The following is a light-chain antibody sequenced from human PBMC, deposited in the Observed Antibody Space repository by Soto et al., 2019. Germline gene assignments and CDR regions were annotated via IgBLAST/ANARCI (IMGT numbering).Light chain of an antibody. J-gene: IGLJ1*01. CDR2: DVT. CDR3: CSYRSDNPRFYV. CDR1: HNDVGQENF. Sequence: QSVLAQPASVSGSPGQSITISCTGTHNDVGQENFVSWYQQHPDKVPKLIIYDVTRRASGISSRFSASKSGNTAYLAISGLQADDEADYYYCSYRSDNPRFYVFGTGTKVTVL. V-gene: IGLV2-14*03.